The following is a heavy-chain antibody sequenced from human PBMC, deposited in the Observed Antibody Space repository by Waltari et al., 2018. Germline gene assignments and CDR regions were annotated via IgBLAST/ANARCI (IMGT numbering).Heavy chain of an antibody. V-gene: IGHV4-61*02. CDR1: GGSISSGSYH. CDR3: ARGSQQLALDY. D-gene: IGHD6-13*01. J-gene: IGHJ4*02. CDR2: IYTSGST. Sequence: QVQLQESGPGLVKPSQTLSLNCPVSGGSISSGSYHWSWIRQPAGKGLEWIGRIYTSGSTNYNPSLKSRVTISVDTSKNQFSLKLSSVTAADTAVYYCARGSQQLALDYWGQGTLVTVSS.